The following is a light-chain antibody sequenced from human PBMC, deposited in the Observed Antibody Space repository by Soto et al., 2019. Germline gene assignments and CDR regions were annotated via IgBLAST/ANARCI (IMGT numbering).Light chain of an antibody. J-gene: IGKJ4*01. CDR1: QSVRNN. CDR2: GAS. Sequence: ETGMTHSPGSLSFSGWGISTLSCMSSQSVRNNLAWYQQRPGQAPRPLIYGASTRATGIPARFSGSGSGTEFTLTIGSLQSEDFAVYYCQQYNNWLALTFGGGTKVDIK. V-gene: IGKV3-15*01. CDR3: QQYNNWLALT.